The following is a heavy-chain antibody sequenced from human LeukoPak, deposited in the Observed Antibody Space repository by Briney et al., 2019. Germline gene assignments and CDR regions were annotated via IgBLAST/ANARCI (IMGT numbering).Heavy chain of an antibody. CDR2: INPNSGGT. J-gene: IGHJ4*02. D-gene: IGHD1-7*01. Sequence: ASVKVSCKASGYTFTGYYMHWVRQAPGQGLEWMGWINPNSGGTNYAQKFQGRVTMTRDTSISTAYMELSRLRSEDTAVYYCARVLYNWNYGLGYWGQGTLVTVSS. CDR1: GYTFTGYY. V-gene: IGHV1-2*02. CDR3: ARVLYNWNYGLGY.